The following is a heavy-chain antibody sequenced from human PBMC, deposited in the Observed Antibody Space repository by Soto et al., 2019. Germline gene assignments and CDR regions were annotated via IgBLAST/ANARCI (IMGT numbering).Heavy chain of an antibody. CDR2: INSDGSST. V-gene: IGHV3-74*01. CDR1: GFILSSHW. Sequence: GXSLRLSCEASGFILSSHWLHWFRQSADNGLVWVSRINSDGSSTAYADSVKGRFTISRDNAKNTLYLQMNSLRVEDTAVYYCARDRPDISNPTDHPMFDYWGQGTQVTVSS. CDR3: ARDRPDISNPTDHPMFDY. J-gene: IGHJ4*02. D-gene: IGHD6-6*01.